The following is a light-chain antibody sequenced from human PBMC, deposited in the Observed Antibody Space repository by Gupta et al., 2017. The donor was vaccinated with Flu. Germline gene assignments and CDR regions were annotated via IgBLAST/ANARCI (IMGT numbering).Light chain of an antibody. CDR1: QSVSSSY. Sequence: GTLFLSPGERATLSCRASQSVSSSYLAWYRQKPGQAPRLLIYGASSRATGIPDRFSGSGSGTDFTLTISRLEPEDFAVYYCQQDGSSPNTFGQGTKVDIK. V-gene: IGKV3-20*01. J-gene: IGKJ1*01. CDR3: QQDGSSPNT. CDR2: GAS.